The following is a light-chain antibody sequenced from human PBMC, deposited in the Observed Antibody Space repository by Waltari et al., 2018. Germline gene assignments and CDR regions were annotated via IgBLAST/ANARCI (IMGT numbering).Light chain of an antibody. CDR1: SPNLGSHY. Sequence: QSVLTQPPSASGTPGQRVYISCSGGSPNLGSHYVYWYQQILGTAPTPLIYRSTQRPSGVPDRFSGSKSGTSASLAVSGLRSEDEADYYCASWDDSLSGWLFGGGTKLTVL. CDR3: ASWDDSLSGWL. J-gene: IGLJ2*01. V-gene: IGLV1-47*01. CDR2: RST.